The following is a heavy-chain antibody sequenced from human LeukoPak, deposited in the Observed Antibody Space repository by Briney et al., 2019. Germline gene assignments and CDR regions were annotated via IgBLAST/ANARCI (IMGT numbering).Heavy chain of an antibody. CDR3: ARATVTTWGYWFDP. D-gene: IGHD4-17*01. V-gene: IGHV4-31*03. CDR2: IYYSGST. J-gene: IGHJ5*02. CDR1: GGSISSGGYY. Sequence: PSQTLSLTCTVSGGSISSGGYYWSWIRQHPGKGLEWIGYIYYSGSTYYNPSLKSRVTISVDTSKNQFSLKLSSVTAADTAVYYCARATVTTWGYWFDPWGQGTLVTVSS.